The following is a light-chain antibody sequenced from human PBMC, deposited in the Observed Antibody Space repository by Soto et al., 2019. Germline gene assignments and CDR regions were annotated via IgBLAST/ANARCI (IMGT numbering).Light chain of an antibody. CDR2: DAS. V-gene: IGKV1-33*01. CDR1: QDISNY. Sequence: DLQMTQSPSSLSASVGDRVTITCQASQDISNYLNWYQQKPGKAPKLLIYDASNLETGVPSRFSVSGSGTDFTFTISSLQPEDIATYYCQPYDNLPPITFGQGTRLEIK. CDR3: QPYDNLPPIT. J-gene: IGKJ5*01.